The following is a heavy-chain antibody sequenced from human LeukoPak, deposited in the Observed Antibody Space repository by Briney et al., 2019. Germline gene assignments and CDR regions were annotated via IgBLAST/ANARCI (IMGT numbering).Heavy chain of an antibody. CDR2: MGAPNGYT. J-gene: IGHJ1*01. CDR1: VYTFTSFS. CDR3: PRGGCSGVSCCLPEYFRH. V-gene: IGHV1-18*01. D-gene: IGHD2-15*01. Sequence: GASVNVSCTASVYTFTSFSLSWVRQAPGQGREWMGWMGAPNGYTDYAQTLQGRVTMTKDTSTNTAYIHLRCLRYDDPDVYYFPRGGCSGVSCCLPEYFRHWGESTLVTVSS.